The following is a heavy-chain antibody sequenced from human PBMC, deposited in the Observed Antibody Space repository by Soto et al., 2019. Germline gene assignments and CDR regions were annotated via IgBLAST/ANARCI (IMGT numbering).Heavy chain of an antibody. CDR1: GFTFSSYA. J-gene: IGHJ4*02. D-gene: IGHD3-22*01. CDR2: ISGSGGST. CDR3: AKDVDYYDSSGYYLFDY. Sequence: SXILSCAASGFTFSSYAMSWVRQAPGKGLEWVSAISGSGGSTYYADSVKGRFTISRDNSKDTLYLQMNSLRAEDTAVYYCAKDVDYYDSSGYYLFDYWGQGTLVTASS. V-gene: IGHV3-23*01.